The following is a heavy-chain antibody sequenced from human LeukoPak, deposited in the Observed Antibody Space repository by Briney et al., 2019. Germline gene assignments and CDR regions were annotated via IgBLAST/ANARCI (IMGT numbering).Heavy chain of an antibody. D-gene: IGHD6-6*01. J-gene: IGHJ4*02. CDR2: ISHRGST. CDR3: ARDKGGGSSIRYFDY. Sequence: SETLSLTCTVSGYSISNGYYWGWIRQPPGKGLEWVGSISHRGSTYYNPSLKSRVTISVDTSKNQFSLKLSSVTAADTAVYYCARDKGGGSSIRYFDYWGQGTLVTVSS. CDR1: GYSISNGYY. V-gene: IGHV4-38-2*02.